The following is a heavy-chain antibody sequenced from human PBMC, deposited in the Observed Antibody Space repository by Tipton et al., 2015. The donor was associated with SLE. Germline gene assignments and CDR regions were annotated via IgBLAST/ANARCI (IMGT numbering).Heavy chain of an antibody. CDR3: ARDPGLNSSGWEERY. CDR2: IYHSGST. Sequence: TLSLTCAVSGYSISSGYYWGWIRQPPGKGLEWIGSIYHSGSTYYNPSLKSRVAISVDTSKNQFSLKLSSVTAADTAVYYCARDPGLNSSGWEERYWGQGTLVTVSS. CDR1: GYSISSGYY. V-gene: IGHV4-38-2*02. J-gene: IGHJ4*02. D-gene: IGHD6-19*01.